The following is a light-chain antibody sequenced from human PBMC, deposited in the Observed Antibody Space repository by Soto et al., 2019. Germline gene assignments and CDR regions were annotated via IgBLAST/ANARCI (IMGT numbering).Light chain of an antibody. CDR3: QQYGSSPPYS. CDR2: GAS. V-gene: IGKV3-20*01. J-gene: IGKJ2*01. CDR1: QSVSSNY. Sequence: EIVLTQSPGTLSLSPGERATLSCRASQSVSSNYLAWYQQKTGQPPRLLVYGASTRASDSEGRFSSSGSGTDFTLTISRLEPEDFAVYYCQQYGSSPPYSFGQGTKLEIK.